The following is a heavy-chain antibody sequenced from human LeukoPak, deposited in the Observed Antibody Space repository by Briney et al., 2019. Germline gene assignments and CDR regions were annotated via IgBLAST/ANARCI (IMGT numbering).Heavy chain of an antibody. CDR1: GYSISSGYY. J-gene: IGHJ3*02. CDR3: ARPPMGLLATAFDI. V-gene: IGHV4-38-2*02. D-gene: IGHD3-22*01. Sequence: ASETLSLTCTVSGYSISSGYYWGWIRQPPGKGLEWIGSIYHSGSTYYNPSLKSRVTISVDTSKNQFSLKLSSVTAADTAVYYCARPPMGLLATAFDIWGQGTMVTVSS. CDR2: IYHSGST.